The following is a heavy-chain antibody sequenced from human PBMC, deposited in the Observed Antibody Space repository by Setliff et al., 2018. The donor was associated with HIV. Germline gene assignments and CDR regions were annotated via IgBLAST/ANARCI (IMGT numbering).Heavy chain of an antibody. J-gene: IGHJ4*02. CDR3: ARAPGAYYYDSSGYPIGIRFDY. D-gene: IGHD3-22*01. V-gene: IGHV4-61*09. Sequence: SETLSLTCTVSGGSISSGSYYWSWMRQPAGKGLEWIGHIYTSGSTNYNPSLKSRVTISVDTSKNQFSLKLSSVTATDTAVYYCARAPGAYYYDSSGYPIGIRFDYWGQGTLVTVSS. CDR2: IYTSGST. CDR1: GGSISSGSYY.